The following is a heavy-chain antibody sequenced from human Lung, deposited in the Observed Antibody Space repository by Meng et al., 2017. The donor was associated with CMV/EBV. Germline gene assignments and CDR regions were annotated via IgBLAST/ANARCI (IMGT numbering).Heavy chain of an antibody. V-gene: IGHV1-2*02. CDR1: GYTFTGYY. CDR2: IDPHNGDT. J-gene: IGHJ4*02. D-gene: IGHD3-16*01. Sequence: ASVKVSCKTSGYTFTGYYLHWVRQAPGQGLEYMGSIDPHNGDTNYAQKFQGRVTMTRDTSIDTAYMELSRLRSDDTAVYFCARGPGEATFTSLDAFWVQGTXVTVDS. CDR3: ARGPGEATFTSLDAF.